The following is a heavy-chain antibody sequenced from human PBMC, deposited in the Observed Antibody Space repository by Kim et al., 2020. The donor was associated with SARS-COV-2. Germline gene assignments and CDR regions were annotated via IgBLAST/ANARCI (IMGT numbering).Heavy chain of an antibody. V-gene: IGHV1-69*13. CDR1: GGTFSGLA. CDR2: TIPMSGTA. D-gene: IGHD3-10*01. Sequence: SVKVSCKASGGTFSGLAINWVRQAPGQRLEWMGGTIPMSGTAYYTQKFQGRGTMTADESTSTAYMELRSLRFDDTAVYYCAIPWAPGKYWGQGTLDTDSS. J-gene: IGHJ4*02. CDR3: AIPWAPGKY.